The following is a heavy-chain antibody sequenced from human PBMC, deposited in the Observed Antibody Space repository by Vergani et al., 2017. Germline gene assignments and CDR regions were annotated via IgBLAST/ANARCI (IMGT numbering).Heavy chain of an antibody. J-gene: IGHJ3*02. CDR3: ARGELPDAFDI. Sequence: QLQLQESDPGLVKPSETLSLTCTVSGGSIRSTFYYWGWIRQPPGKGLEWIGTIYYSGSTYYNPSLRSRVAISVDTSRNQFSLKLRSVTAADTAAYFCARGELPDAFDIWGQGTLVTVSS. CDR1: GGSIRSTFYY. V-gene: IGHV4-39*07. CDR2: IYYSGST. D-gene: IGHD1-7*01.